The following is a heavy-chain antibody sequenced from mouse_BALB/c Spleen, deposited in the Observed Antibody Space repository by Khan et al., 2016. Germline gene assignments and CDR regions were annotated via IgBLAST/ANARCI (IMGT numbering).Heavy chain of an antibody. V-gene: IGHV9-2-1*01. Sequence: QIQLVQSGPELKKPGETVKISCKASGYTFTDFSMHWVKQAPGKGLKWMGWINTETGEPTYADDFKGRIAFSLETSASTAYLQIHNLKNEDTATYFCARMPYGLDYWGQGTTLTVSS. J-gene: IGHJ2*01. CDR2: INTETGEP. D-gene: IGHD1-1*01. CDR1: GYTFTDFS. CDR3: ARMPYGLDY.